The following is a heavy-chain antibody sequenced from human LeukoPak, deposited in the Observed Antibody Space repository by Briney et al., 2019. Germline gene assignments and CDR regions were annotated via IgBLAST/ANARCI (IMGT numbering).Heavy chain of an antibody. V-gene: IGHV3-23*01. Sequence: GGSLRLSCAASGFSSSRNAMSWVRQAPGKGLEWVSAISGSGDTTFYADSVTGRFTISRDNSKNTLYLQMDILRAEDSALYYCAKCAWFGDVPGGDFWGQGILVTVSS. CDR2: ISGSGDTT. D-gene: IGHD3-10*01. CDR3: AKCAWFGDVPGGDF. J-gene: IGHJ4*02. CDR1: GFSSSRNA.